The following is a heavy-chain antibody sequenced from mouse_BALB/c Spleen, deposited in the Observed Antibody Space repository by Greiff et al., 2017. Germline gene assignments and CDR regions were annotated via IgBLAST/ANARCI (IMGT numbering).Heavy chain of an antibody. J-gene: IGHJ3*01. Sequence: EVQGVESGGGLVQPGGSLKLSCAASGFTFSSYTMSWVRQTPEKRLEWVAYISNGGGSTYYPDTVKGRFTISRDNAKNTLYLQMSSLKSEDTAMYYCARQAPGNWFAYWGQGTLVTVSA. CDR3: ARQAPGNWFAY. CDR2: ISNGGGST. CDR1: GFTFSSYT. V-gene: IGHV5-12-2*01.